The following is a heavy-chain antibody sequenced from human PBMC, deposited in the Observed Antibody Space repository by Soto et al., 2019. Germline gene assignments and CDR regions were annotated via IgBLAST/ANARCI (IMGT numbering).Heavy chain of an antibody. V-gene: IGHV3-73*01. J-gene: IGHJ6*02. CDR1: GFSFGGSA. Sequence: GSLNLSCAASGFSFGGSAMHWVLEASGKGLEWVGRIRSKTNSYETAYAASVRGRFTISRDDSKNTAYLQMNSLKTEDTAVYYCAKGQPLALLPDMDVWGQGT. CDR3: AKGQPLALLPDMDV. CDR2: IRSKTNSYET. D-gene: IGHD2-15*01.